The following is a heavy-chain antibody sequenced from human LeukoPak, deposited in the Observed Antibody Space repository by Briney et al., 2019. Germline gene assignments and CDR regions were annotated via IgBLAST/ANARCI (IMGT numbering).Heavy chain of an antibody. CDR3: AKVASSGQYYFDY. Sequence: GGSLRLSCAASGFTFSSHAMSWVRQAPGRGLEWVSAISGSGGGTYYADSVKGRFTISRDISKNTLYLEMNSLRAEDTAVYYCAKVASSGQYYFDYWGQGTLVTVSS. D-gene: IGHD6-19*01. V-gene: IGHV3-23*01. CDR1: GFTFSSHA. CDR2: ISGSGGGT. J-gene: IGHJ4*02.